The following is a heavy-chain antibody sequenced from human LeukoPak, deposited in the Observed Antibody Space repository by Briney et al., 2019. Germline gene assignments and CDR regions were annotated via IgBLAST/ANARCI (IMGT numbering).Heavy chain of an antibody. CDR2: INHSGST. D-gene: IGHD3-3*02. Sequence: SETLSLTCAVYGGSFSGYYWSWIRQPPGKGLEWIGEINHSGSTNYNPSLKSRVTISLDTSKNQFSLKLSSVTAAATAVYYCARGGIFGVAGSDAFDIWGQGTMVTVSS. CDR3: ARGGIFGVAGSDAFDI. V-gene: IGHV4-34*01. J-gene: IGHJ3*02. CDR1: GGSFSGYY.